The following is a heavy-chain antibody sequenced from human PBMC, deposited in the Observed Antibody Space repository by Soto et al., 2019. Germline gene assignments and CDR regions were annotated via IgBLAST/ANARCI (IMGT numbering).Heavy chain of an antibody. CDR1: GFNFSEDY. J-gene: IGHJ6*02. CDR3: ERVQDFTAAGTFHYDYGIDV. V-gene: IGHV3-11*06. CDR2: ISSSSSYT. Sequence: LGGSLTLSCAASGFNFSEDYMSCIRQAPGKGLEWVSYISSSSSYTNYADSVKGRFTISRDNAKNSLYLQMNRLRAEDTAVYYCERVQDFTAAGTFHYDYGIDVWGQGNRVTI. D-gene: IGHD6-13*01.